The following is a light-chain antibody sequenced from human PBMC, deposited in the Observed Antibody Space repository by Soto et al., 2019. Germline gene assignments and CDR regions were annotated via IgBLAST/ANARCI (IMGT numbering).Light chain of an antibody. J-gene: IGKJ5*01. CDR3: QQYYTTPSIT. CDR1: QSILYSSTNRNY. V-gene: IGKV4-1*01. CDR2: WAS. Sequence: DIVLTQSPVSLAVSLGERATITCKSSQSILYSSTNRNYLAWYQQKPGQPPKLLISWASTRESGVPDRFSGRGSGTDFTLTISSLQAEDVAVYYCQQYYTTPSITFGQGTRLGIK.